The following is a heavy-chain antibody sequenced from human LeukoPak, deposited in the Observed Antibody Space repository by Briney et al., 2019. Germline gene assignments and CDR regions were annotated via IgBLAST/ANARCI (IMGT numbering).Heavy chain of an antibody. Sequence: PGTSLRLSCTASGYTFSDYGMHWVRQAPGKGLEWLSVISYSGVVKFYADSVKGRFTISRDNAQTSLYLQMNSLRAEDTAVYYCARASDPWLQLTWGQGTLVTVSS. CDR3: ARASDPWLQLT. J-gene: IGHJ5*02. CDR1: GYTFSDYG. D-gene: IGHD5-24*01. CDR2: ISYSGVVK. V-gene: IGHV3-33*08.